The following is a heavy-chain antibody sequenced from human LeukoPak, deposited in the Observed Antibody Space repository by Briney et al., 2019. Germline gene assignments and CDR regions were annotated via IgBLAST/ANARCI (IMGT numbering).Heavy chain of an antibody. CDR2: ISTYNGNT. V-gene: IGHV1-18*01. CDR1: GYTFTSYG. D-gene: IGHD1-26*01. J-gene: IGHJ4*02. CDR3: ARTPPPTIVGAHYFDY. Sequence: ASVKVSCKASGYTFTSYGISWVRQAPGLGLEWMAWISTYNGNTNYGQKLQDRLTMTTDTSTSTAYMELRSLRSDDTAVYYCARTPPPTIVGAHYFDYWGQGTLVTVSS.